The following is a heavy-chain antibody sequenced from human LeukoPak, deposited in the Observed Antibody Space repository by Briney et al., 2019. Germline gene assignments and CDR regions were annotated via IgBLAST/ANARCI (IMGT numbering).Heavy chain of an antibody. V-gene: IGHV3-21*01. J-gene: IGHJ4*02. CDR3: ARENYEFWSGYPFDY. Sequence: PGGSLRLSCAASGFTFSSYNMNWVRQAPGKGLEWVSCISSSSSYIHYADSVKGRFTISRDNAKNSLYLQMNSLRAEDTAVYYCARENYEFWSGYPFDYWGQGTLVTVSS. CDR1: GFTFSSYN. D-gene: IGHD3-3*01. CDR2: ISSSSSYI.